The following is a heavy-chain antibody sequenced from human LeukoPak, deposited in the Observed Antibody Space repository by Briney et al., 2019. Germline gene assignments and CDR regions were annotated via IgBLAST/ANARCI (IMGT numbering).Heavy chain of an antibody. J-gene: IGHJ6*04. CDR1: GFTFSNYW. CDR3: ARDDGDV. Sequence: GGSLRLSCVPSGFTFSNYWMKWVRQAPGKGLEWVASINEDGSGKFSVGSVKDRITISRNNTRNSLDLQINSLTVEDTAIYYCARDDGDVWGTGTTVTVSS. V-gene: IGHV3-7*01. CDR2: INEDGSGK.